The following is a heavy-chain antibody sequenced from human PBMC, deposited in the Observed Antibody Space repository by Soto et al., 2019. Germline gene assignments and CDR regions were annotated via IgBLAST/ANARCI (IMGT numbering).Heavy chain of an antibody. D-gene: IGHD6-13*01. CDR3: ARDFKRYSSPPGPLED. J-gene: IGHJ4*02. V-gene: IGHV4-59*12. CDR2: VYYSGTT. Sequence: PSENPCPPCTGSGGVLKKYYWVLIRQSPGKCLECIVYVYYSGTTNYNPTLKSRITILVDTSKNQFSLQLSSVTVADTAVYYCARDFKRYSSPPGPLEDWGLGTLVTVSS. CDR1: GGVLKKYY.